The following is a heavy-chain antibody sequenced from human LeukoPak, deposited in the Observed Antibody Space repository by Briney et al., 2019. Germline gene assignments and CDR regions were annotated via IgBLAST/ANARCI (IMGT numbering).Heavy chain of an antibody. J-gene: IGHJ4*02. CDR2: ISWNSGSI. D-gene: IGHD5-12*01. CDR1: GFTFDDYA. Sequence: PGRSLRLSYAASGFTFDDYAMHWVRQAPGKGLEWVSGISWNSGSIGYADSVKGRFTISRDNAKNSLYLQMNSLRAEDTALYYCAKDMGGYDFHFDYWGQGTLVTVSS. V-gene: IGHV3-9*01. CDR3: AKDMGGYDFHFDY.